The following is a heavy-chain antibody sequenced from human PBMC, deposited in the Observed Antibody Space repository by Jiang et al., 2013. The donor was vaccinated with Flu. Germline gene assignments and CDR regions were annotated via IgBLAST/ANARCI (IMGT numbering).Heavy chain of an antibody. J-gene: IGHJ6*02. CDR1: GGSISSGGYY. Sequence: GSGLVKPSETLSLTCTVSGGSISSGGYYWSWIRQHPGKGLEWIGYIYYSGSTYYNPSLKSRVTISVDTSKNQFSLKLSSVTAADTAVYYCATLGYSYGYAYGMDVWGQGTTVTVSS. CDR3: ATLGYSYGYAYGMDV. CDR2: IYYSGST. D-gene: IGHD5-18*01. V-gene: IGHV4-31*03.